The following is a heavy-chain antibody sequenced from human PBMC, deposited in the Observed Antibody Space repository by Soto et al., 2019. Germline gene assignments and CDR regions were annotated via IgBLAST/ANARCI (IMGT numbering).Heavy chain of an antibody. Sequence: QVQLVESGGGVVQPGRSLRLSCAASRFTFSNYCMHWVRQTPCKGLEWVAVISYDGSNKYYADSVKGRFTISRDNSKNTLYLQMNSLRAEDTGVYYCVKGGYNSFAYWGQGTLVTVSS. CDR3: VKGGYNSFAY. CDR2: ISYDGSNK. J-gene: IGHJ4*02. CDR1: RFTFSNYC. V-gene: IGHV3-30*18. D-gene: IGHD5-12*01.